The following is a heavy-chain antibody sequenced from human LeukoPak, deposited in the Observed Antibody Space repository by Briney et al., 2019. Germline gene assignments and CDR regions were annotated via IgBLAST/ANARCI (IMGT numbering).Heavy chain of an antibody. Sequence: ASVKVSCKASGYTFTGYYMHWVRQAPGQGLEWMGWINPNSGGTNYAQKFQGRVTMTRDTSISTAYMELSRLRSDDTAVYYRARAGGYYGSGSYYNWFDPWGQGTLVTVSS. CDR3: ARAGGYYGSGSYYNWFDP. D-gene: IGHD3-10*01. CDR1: GYTFTGYY. J-gene: IGHJ5*02. V-gene: IGHV1-2*02. CDR2: INPNSGGT.